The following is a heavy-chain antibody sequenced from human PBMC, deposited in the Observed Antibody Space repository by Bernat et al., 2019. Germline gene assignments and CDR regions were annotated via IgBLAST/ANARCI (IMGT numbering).Heavy chain of an antibody. D-gene: IGHD2-2*01. CDR3: ARVPPVVVVPAAMAYYFDY. Sequence: EVQLVESGGGLVQPGGSLRLSCAASGFTFSSYWMSWVRQAPGKRLEWVANIKQDGSEKYYVDSVKGRFTISRDNAKNSLYLQMNSLRAEDTAVYYCARVPPVVVVPAAMAYYFDYWGQGTLVTVSS. V-gene: IGHV3-7*03. J-gene: IGHJ4*02. CDR1: GFTFSSYW. CDR2: IKQDGSEK.